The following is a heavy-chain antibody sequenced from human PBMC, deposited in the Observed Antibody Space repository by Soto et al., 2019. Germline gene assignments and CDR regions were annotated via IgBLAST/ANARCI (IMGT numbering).Heavy chain of an antibody. Sequence: SVKVSCKASGCTFSSYAISWVRQAPGQGLEWMGGIIPIFGTANYAQKFQGRVTITADESTSTAYMELSSLRSEDTAVYYCARSSEGIVGVAYKHYYYGMDVWGQGTTVTVSS. V-gene: IGHV1-69*13. CDR2: IIPIFGTA. J-gene: IGHJ6*02. CDR1: GCTFSSYA. D-gene: IGHD3-3*01. CDR3: ARSSEGIVGVAYKHYYYGMDV.